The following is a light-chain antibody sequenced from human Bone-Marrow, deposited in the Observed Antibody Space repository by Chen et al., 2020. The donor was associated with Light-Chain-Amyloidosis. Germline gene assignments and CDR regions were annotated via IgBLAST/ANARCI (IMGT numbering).Light chain of an antibody. V-gene: IGLV2-14*01. Sequence: QSALTQPASVSGSPGQSITISCTGTSSDVGGDNHVSWYQQHPDKAPKLIIYEVTNRPSWVPDRFSGSNSDNTASLTISGLQNEDESDYFCSSYTITNTLVFGSGTRVTVL. CDR3: SSYTITNTLV. CDR1: SSDVGGDNH. J-gene: IGLJ1*01. CDR2: EVT.